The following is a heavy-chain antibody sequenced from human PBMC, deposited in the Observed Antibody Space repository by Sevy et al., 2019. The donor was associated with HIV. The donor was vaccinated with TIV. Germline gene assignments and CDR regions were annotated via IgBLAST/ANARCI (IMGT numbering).Heavy chain of an antibody. CDR3: ARGRVLVTTSYYFDY. Sequence: GGSLRLSCAASGFTFSSYAMHWVRQAPGKGLEWVGFIWHDGSQKYYADSVRGRFTFSRDNSKNTLFLQVSSLRAEDTAVYYCARGRVLVTTSYYFDYWGQGTLVTASS. CDR1: GFTFSSYA. V-gene: IGHV3-33*01. CDR2: IWHDGSQK. D-gene: IGHD2-2*01. J-gene: IGHJ4*02.